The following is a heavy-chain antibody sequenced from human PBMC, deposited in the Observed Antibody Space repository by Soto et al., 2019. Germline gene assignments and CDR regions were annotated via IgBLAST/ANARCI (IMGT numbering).Heavy chain of an antibody. V-gene: IGHV3-48*04. J-gene: IGHJ4*02. CDR3: ARDIVAGSGWYTYDY. CDR2: INDDSDSI. Sequence: EVQLVESGGGLVQPGGSLRLSCEASGFTFSRYSMNWVRQAPGKGLEWVSYINDDSDSIYYADSVKGRFTISRDNVKNALNLQMASLRAEDTAVYYCARDIVAGSGWYTYDYWGQGTLVTVSS. CDR1: GFTFSRYS. D-gene: IGHD6-19*01.